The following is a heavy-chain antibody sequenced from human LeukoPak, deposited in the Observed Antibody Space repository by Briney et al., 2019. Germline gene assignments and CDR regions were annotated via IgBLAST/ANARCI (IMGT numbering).Heavy chain of an antibody. CDR2: IYTSGST. CDR3: ARETFYYYGSGTNSLYHYYMDV. CDR1: GGSISSGTYY. J-gene: IGHJ6*03. D-gene: IGHD3-10*01. Sequence: KPSETLSLTCNVSGGSISSGTYYWSWIRQPAGKGLEWIGRIYTSGSTNYNPSLKSRVTISVDTSKNQFSLKLSSVTAADTAVYYCARETFYYYGSGTNSLYHYYMDVWGKGTTVTVSS. V-gene: IGHV4-61*02.